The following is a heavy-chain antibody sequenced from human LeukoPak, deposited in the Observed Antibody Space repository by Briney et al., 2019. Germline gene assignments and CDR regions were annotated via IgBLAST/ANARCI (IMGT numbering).Heavy chain of an antibody. D-gene: IGHD6-13*01. V-gene: IGHV4-59*01. Sequence: SETLSLTCTVSGGSISSYYWSWIRQPPGKGLEWIGYIYYSGSTNYNPSLKSRVTISVDTSKNQSSLKLSSVTAADTAVYYCARVEAAATFDYWGQGTLVTVSS. CDR3: ARVEAAATFDY. J-gene: IGHJ4*02. CDR2: IYYSGST. CDR1: GGSISSYY.